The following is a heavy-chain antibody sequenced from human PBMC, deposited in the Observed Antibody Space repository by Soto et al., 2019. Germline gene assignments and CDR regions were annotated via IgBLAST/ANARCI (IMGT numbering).Heavy chain of an antibody. CDR1: GYTFTSYG. V-gene: IGHV1-18*01. CDR3: ARVRILTGYHFDY. CDR2: ISAYNGNT. D-gene: IGHD3-9*01. J-gene: IGHJ4*02. Sequence: ASVKVSCKASGYTFTSYGISWVRQAPGQGLEWMGWISAYNGNTNYAQKFQGRVTITTDTSTSTAYMELSSLRSDDTAVYYCARVRILTGYHFDYWGQGTLVTVSS.